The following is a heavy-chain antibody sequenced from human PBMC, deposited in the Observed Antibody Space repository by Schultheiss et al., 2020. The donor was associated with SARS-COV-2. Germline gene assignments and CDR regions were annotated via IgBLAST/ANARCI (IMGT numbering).Heavy chain of an antibody. J-gene: IGHJ4*02. CDR1: GGSISSGGYY. Sequence: SETLSLTCTVSGGSISSGGYYWSWIRQPPGKGLEWIGEINHSGSTNYNPSLKSRVTISVDTSKNQFSLKLSSVTAADTAVYYCERDIFFDYWGQGTLVTVSS. CDR2: INHSGST. V-gene: IGHV4-61*08. CDR3: ERDIFFDY.